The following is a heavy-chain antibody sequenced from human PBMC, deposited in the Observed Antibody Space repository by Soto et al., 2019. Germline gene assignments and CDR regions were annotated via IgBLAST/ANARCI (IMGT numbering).Heavy chain of an antibody. J-gene: IGHJ5*02. CDR1: GFTFSSYG. D-gene: IGHD6-13*01. CDR2: ISYDGSNK. Sequence: PGGSLRLSCAASGFTFSSYGMHWVRQAPGKGLEWVAVISYDGSNKYYADSVKGRFTISRDNSKNTLYLQMNSLRAEDTAVYYCAKDSSSWANWFDPWGQGT. CDR3: AKDSSSWANWFDP. V-gene: IGHV3-30*18.